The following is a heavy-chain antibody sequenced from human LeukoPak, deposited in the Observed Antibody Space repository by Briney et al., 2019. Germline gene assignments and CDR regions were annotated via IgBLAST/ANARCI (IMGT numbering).Heavy chain of an antibody. CDR1: GFTFRSYA. CDR3: AKDPPTSGYTDY. CDR2: ISGSGGTT. Sequence: GGSLRLSYAASGFTFRSYAMSRVRQAPGKGLEWVSAISGSGGTTDYADSVKGRFTISRDNSKNTLYLQMNSLRAEDTAVYYCAKDPPTSGYTDYWGQGTLVTVSS. V-gene: IGHV3-23*01. J-gene: IGHJ4*02. D-gene: IGHD3-22*01.